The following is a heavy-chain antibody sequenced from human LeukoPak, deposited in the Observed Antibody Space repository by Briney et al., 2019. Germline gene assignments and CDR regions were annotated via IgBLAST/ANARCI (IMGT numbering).Heavy chain of an antibody. J-gene: IGHJ4*02. V-gene: IGHV3-7*01. CDR3: ASSNHDFWSGYYLGANGPGGYYFDY. CDR1: GLTFSSYW. CDR2: IKQDGSEK. Sequence: GGSLRLSCAASGLTFSSYWMSWVRQAPGKGLEWVANIKQDGSEKYYVDSVKGRFTISRDNAKNSLYLQMNSLRAEDTAVYYCASSNHDFWSGYYLGANGPGGYYFDYWGQGTLVTVSS. D-gene: IGHD3-3*01.